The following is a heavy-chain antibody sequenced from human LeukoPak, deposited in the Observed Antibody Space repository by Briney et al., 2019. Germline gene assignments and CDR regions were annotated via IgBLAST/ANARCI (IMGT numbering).Heavy chain of an antibody. CDR2: IWYDGSNK. CDR3: AKDQGYSGSPLRI. V-gene: IGHV3-33*06. Sequence: GGSLRLSCAASGFTFSSYGMHWVRQAPGKGLEWVAVIWYDGSNKYYADSVKGRFTISRDNSKNTLYLQMNSLRAEDTAVYYCAKDQGYSGSPLRIWGQGTMVTVSS. D-gene: IGHD1-26*01. CDR1: GFTFSSYG. J-gene: IGHJ3*02.